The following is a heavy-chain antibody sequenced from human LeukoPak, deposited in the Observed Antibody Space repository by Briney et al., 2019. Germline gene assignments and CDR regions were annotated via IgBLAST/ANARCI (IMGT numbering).Heavy chain of an antibody. Sequence: SETLSLTCSVSGGSISSYYWSWIRQPPGKGLEWIGYIYYSGSTYYNPSLKSRVTISVDTSKNLFSLRLSSVTAADTAVYYCARARMGNYDSSGYYYWFDPWGQGTLVTVSS. V-gene: IGHV4-59*01. CDR3: ARARMGNYDSSGYYYWFDP. CDR2: IYYSGST. D-gene: IGHD3-22*01. J-gene: IGHJ5*02. CDR1: GGSISSYY.